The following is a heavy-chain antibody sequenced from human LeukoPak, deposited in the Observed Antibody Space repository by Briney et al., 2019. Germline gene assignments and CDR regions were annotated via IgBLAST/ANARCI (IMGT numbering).Heavy chain of an antibody. CDR3: ARDRGYSHGYAYYFEY. V-gene: IGHV3-66*01. D-gene: IGHD5-18*01. CDR2: IYSGGNT. Sequence: GGSLRLSCAASGFTVTSDYMSWVRQAPGKGLEWVSVIYSGGNTFYADSVKGRFSISRDNSKNTPYLQMNSLRAEDTAVYYCARDRGYSHGYAYYFEYWGQGTLVTVSS. CDR1: GFTVTSDY. J-gene: IGHJ4*02.